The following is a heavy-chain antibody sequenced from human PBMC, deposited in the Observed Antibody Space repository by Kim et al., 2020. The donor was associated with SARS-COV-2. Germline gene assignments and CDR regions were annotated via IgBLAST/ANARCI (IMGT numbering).Heavy chain of an antibody. D-gene: IGHD6-19*01. CDR3: ARDSGWYRLGRDAFDI. CDR1: GFTFSSYS. CDR2: ISSSSSYI. Sequence: GGSLRLSCAASGFTFSSYSMNWVRQAPGKGLEWVSSISSSSSYIYYADSVKGRFTISRDNAKNSLYLQMNSLRAEDTAVYYCARDSGWYRLGRDAFDIWGQGTMVTVSS. J-gene: IGHJ3*02. V-gene: IGHV3-21*01.